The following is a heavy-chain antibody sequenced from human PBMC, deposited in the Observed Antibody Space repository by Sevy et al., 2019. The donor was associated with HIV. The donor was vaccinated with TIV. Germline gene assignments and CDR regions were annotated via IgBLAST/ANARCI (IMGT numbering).Heavy chain of an antibody. CDR1: GFTLSSVG. Sequence: GGSLRLSCAASGFTLSSVGIHWVRLTPGTGLEWLAFIGHDGNKYFYGASVKGRITTSRDNSKNTVSLQMNSLRVEDTAIYYCANDYCFGNDCFLSWFDPRGQGTVVTVSS. J-gene: IGHJ5*02. CDR2: IGHDGNKY. CDR3: ANDYCFGNDCFLSWFDP. V-gene: IGHV3-30*02. D-gene: IGHD2-21*02.